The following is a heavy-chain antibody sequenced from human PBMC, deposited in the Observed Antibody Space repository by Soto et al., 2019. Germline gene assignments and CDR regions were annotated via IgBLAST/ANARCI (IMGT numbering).Heavy chain of an antibody. CDR1: GFSFSTYG. Sequence: QVQLMQSGGGVDQRGRSLRLSCAASGFSFSTYGMHWVRQAPGKGLEWVASISFDGGNVYYADSAKGRFTISRDNSKNTVFLQMNSLRHDDTATYYCAKDSSVVAAGSGGWFDPWGQGSLVAVSS. J-gene: IGHJ5*02. CDR3: AKDSSVVAAGSGGWFDP. CDR2: ISFDGGNV. V-gene: IGHV3-30*18. D-gene: IGHD6-13*01.